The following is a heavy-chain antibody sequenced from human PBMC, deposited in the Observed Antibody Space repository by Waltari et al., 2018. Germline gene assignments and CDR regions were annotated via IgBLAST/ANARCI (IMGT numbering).Heavy chain of an antibody. CDR1: GFTFSSYA. V-gene: IGHV3-23*01. CDR2: ISGSGGST. Sequence: EVQLLESGGGLVQPGGSLRLSCAASGFTFSSYAMSWVRQAPGKGLEWVSAISGSGGSTYDADSLNGRFTITRDNSKTTLYLQMNSLRAEDTAVYYCAKPVRGITMVQGVITAFDIWSQGTMVTVSS. CDR3: AKPVRGITMVQGVITAFDI. D-gene: IGHD3-10*01. J-gene: IGHJ3*02.